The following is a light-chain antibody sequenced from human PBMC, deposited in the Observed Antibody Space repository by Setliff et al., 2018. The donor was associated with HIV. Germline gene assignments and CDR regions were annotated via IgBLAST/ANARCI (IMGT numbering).Light chain of an antibody. J-gene: IGLJ3*02. CDR2: ELS. Sequence: QSVLTQPPSASGSPGQSVAISCTGTSSDIGSHNHVSWYQQYPGKAPKLMIYELSQRPSGVPDRFSGSKSGNTASLTISRLQAEDESDYYCCSYVENSRVFGGGTKATVL. V-gene: IGLV2-8*01. CDR1: SSDIGSHNH. CDR3: CSYVENSRV.